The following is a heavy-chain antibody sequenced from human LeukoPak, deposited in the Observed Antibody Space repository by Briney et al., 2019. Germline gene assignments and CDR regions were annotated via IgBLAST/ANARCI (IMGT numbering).Heavy chain of an antibody. CDR3: ARATYYYDSSGYRAVYYFDY. Sequence: GGSLRLSCAASGFTFSSYWMHWVRQAPGKGLVWVSRINTDETIATYAASVKGRFTISRDNAKNTLYLQMNSLRAEDTAVYYCARATYYYDSSGYRAVYYFDYWGQGTLVTVSS. CDR1: GFTFSSYW. D-gene: IGHD3-22*01. V-gene: IGHV3-74*01. CDR2: INTDETIA. J-gene: IGHJ4*02.